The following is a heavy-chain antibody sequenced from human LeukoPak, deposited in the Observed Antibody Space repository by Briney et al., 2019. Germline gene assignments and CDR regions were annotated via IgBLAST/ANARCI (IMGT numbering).Heavy chain of an antibody. V-gene: IGHV4-31*03. CDR1: GGSISSGDYY. CDR2: IFYSGST. CDR3: ARERSGWPAYYFDY. D-gene: IGHD5-24*01. Sequence: PSETLSLTCTVSGGSISSGDYYWSWIRQHPGKGLEWIGYIFYSGSTYYNPSLKSRVTISVDTSKNQFSLKLSSVTAADTAVYYCARERSGWPAYYFDYWGQGTLVTVSS. J-gene: IGHJ4*02.